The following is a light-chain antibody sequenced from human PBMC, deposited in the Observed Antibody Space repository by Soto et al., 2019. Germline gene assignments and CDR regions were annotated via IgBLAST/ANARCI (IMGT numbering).Light chain of an antibody. CDR3: QHRNTWPLA. Sequence: EIVLTQSPATLSLSPGERATLSCGASQSVSNYLAWYQQKPGQAPRLRIYDASNRATGIPGRFSGSGSGTDFTLTISSLEPEDFAVYYCQHRNTWPLAFGQGTKLEI. CDR1: QSVSNY. CDR2: DAS. J-gene: IGKJ2*01. V-gene: IGKV3-11*01.